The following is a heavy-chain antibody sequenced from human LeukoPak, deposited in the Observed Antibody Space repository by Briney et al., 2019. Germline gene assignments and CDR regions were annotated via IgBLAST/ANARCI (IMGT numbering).Heavy chain of an antibody. J-gene: IGHJ1*01. V-gene: IGHV4-59*08. D-gene: IGHD2-21*02. Sequence: SETLSLTCTVSGGAIDNYYWSWIRQPPGKGLEWIAYVYYSGTINYNPSLESRVTISVDTSKNQFSLKLTSVAAADTAVYYCARHGTAAGPFQLWGQGTLVTVSS. CDR3: ARHGTAAGPFQL. CDR1: GGAIDNYY. CDR2: VYYSGTI.